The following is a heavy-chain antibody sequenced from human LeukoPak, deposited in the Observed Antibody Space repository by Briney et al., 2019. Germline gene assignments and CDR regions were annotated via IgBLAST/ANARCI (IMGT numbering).Heavy chain of an antibody. Sequence: PGGSLRLSCAASGFTFSSYEMNWVRQAPGKGLEWVSYISSSGSTIYYADSVKGRFTTSRDNAKNTLYLQMNSLRAEDTAVYYCALAWSGSYSGLDYWGQGTLVTVSS. CDR2: ISSSGSTI. CDR1: GFTFSSYE. V-gene: IGHV3-48*03. D-gene: IGHD1-26*01. CDR3: ALAWSGSYSGLDY. J-gene: IGHJ4*02.